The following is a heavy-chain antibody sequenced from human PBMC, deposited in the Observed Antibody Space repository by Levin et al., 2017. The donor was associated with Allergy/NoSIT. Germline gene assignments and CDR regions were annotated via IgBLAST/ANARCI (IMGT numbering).Heavy chain of an antibody. CDR1: GGSFSGYY. J-gene: IGHJ4*02. V-gene: IGHV4-34*01. Sequence: SETLSLTCAVYGGSFSGYYWSWIRQPPGKGLEWIGEINHSGSTNYNPSLKSRVTISVDTSNNQFSLKLSSVTAADTAVYYCARSGGSRSSRGSCWGQGTLVTVSS. CDR2: INHSGST. CDR3: ARSGGSRSSRGSC. D-gene: IGHD6-13*01.